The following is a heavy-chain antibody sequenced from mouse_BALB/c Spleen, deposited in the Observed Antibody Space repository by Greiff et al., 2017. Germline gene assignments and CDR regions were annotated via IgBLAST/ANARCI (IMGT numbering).Heavy chain of an antibody. Sequence: EVKLVESGGGLVQPGGSRKLSCAASGFTFSSFGMHWVRQAPEKGLEWVAYISSGSSTIYYADTVKGRFTISRDNPKNTLFLQMTSLRSEDTAMYYCARGDGYYLDYWGQGTTLTVSS. D-gene: IGHD2-3*01. CDR1: GFTFSSFG. CDR2: ISSGSSTI. CDR3: ARGDGYYLDY. J-gene: IGHJ2*01. V-gene: IGHV5-17*02.